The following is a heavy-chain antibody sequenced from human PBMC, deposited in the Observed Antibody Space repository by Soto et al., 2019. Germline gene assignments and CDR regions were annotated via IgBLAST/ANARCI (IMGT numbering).Heavy chain of an antibody. Sequence: PSETLSLTCTVSGGSISSYYWSWIRQPPGKGLEWIGYIYYSGSTNYNPSLKSRVTISVDTSKNQFSLKLSSVTAADTAVYYCARAPPSGYSYGYFDCWGQGTLVTVSS. J-gene: IGHJ4*02. CDR1: GGSISSYY. CDR2: IYYSGST. D-gene: IGHD5-18*01. V-gene: IGHV4-59*01. CDR3: ARAPPSGYSYGYFDC.